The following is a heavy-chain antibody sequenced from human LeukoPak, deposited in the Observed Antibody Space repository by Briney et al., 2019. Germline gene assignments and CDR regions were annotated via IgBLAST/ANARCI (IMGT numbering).Heavy chain of an antibody. V-gene: IGHV3-30*02. D-gene: IGHD3-16*01. CDR3: AKEAGWGTWYFDV. CDR1: GFTFSSLA. CDR2: VGNTGQAK. Sequence: PGGSLRLSCEAYGFTFSSLAIHWVRQTPGKGLEWVAVVGNTGQAKFYSDSVRGRFTISKVNPNNAVYLEMNFLRDDDTAVYYCAKEAGWGTWYFDVWGRGALVTVSS. J-gene: IGHJ2*01.